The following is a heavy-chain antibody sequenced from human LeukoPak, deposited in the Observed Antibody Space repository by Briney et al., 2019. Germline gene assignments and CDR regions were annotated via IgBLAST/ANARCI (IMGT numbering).Heavy chain of an antibody. Sequence: GGSLRLSCAASGFTFTSYFMNWVRQAPGKGLEWVSTISGGGGSTYYADSVKGRFTISRDNSKNTLYLQVNGLRAEDTAVYYCAKGGKWDVTPFDYWGQGTLVTVSS. CDR3: AKGGKWDVTPFDY. V-gene: IGHV3-23*01. CDR2: ISGGGGST. D-gene: IGHD1-26*01. CDR1: GFTFTSYF. J-gene: IGHJ4*02.